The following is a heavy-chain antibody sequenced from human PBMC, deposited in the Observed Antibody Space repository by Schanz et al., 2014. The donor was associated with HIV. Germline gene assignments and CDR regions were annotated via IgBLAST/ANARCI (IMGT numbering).Heavy chain of an antibody. D-gene: IGHD6-19*01. CDR2: IIPIFGTA. Sequence: QVPLEQSGAEVKKPGASVKVSCKVSGYILSELSMHWVRQAPGQGLEWMGGIIPIFGTASYAQKFQGRVSMTADPSTNTAYMEMRGLRFEDTAVYYCASGRRSGIGWRMDVWGQGTTVSVSS. CDR3: ASGRRSGIGWRMDV. J-gene: IGHJ6*02. V-gene: IGHV1-69*13. CDR1: GYILSELS.